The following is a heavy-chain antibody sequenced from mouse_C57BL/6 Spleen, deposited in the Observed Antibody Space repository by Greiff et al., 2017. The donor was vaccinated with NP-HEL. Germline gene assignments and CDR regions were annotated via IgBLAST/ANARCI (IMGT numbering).Heavy chain of an antibody. CDR1: GYTFTSYW. Sequence: QVQLKQPGTELVKPGASVKLSCKASGYTFTSYWMHWVKQRPGQGLEWIGNINPSNGGTNYNEKFKSKATLTVDKSSSTAYMQLSSLTSEDSAVYYCARSVFGKALYYYAMDYWGQGTSVTVSS. CDR3: ARSVFGKALYYYAMDY. V-gene: IGHV1-53*01. CDR2: INPSNGGT. J-gene: IGHJ4*01.